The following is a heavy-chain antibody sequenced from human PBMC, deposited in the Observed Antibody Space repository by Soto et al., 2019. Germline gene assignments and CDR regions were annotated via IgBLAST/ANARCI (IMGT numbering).Heavy chain of an antibody. J-gene: IGHJ4*02. D-gene: IGHD6-19*01. Sequence: AASVKVSCKASGYTFTSYDINWVRQATGQGLEWMGWMNPNSGNTGYAQKFQGRVTMTRNTSISTAYMELSSLRSEDTAVYYCARLTSSGWYYDYWGQGTLVTVSS. CDR1: GYTFTSYD. V-gene: IGHV1-8*01. CDR3: ARLTSSGWYYDY. CDR2: MNPNSGNT.